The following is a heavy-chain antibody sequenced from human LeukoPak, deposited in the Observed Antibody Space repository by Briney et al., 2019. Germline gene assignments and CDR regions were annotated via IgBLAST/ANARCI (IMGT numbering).Heavy chain of an antibody. J-gene: IGHJ4*02. CDR3: AKDIGSGLWKYYFDY. CDR1: GFPFYYHA. V-gene: IGHV3-9*01. Sequence: GRSLRLSFAASGFPFYYHAMHWVRPAPGKGLEWVSGISWNSGSIDYADSVKGRFTISRDNAKNSLYLQMNSLRAEDTALYYCAKDIGSGLWKYYFDYWGQGTLVTVSS. D-gene: IGHD2-8*02. CDR2: ISWNSGSI.